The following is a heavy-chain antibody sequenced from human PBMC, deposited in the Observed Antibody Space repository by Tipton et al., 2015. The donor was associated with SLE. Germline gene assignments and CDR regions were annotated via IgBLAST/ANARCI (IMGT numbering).Heavy chain of an antibody. D-gene: IGHD5-12*01. V-gene: IGHV3-30*02. Sequence: GSLRLSCVASGFSFSSNGMHWVRQAPGKGLEWVAFIRFDGSNKYYADSVKGRFTSSRDNAKNTLYLQMNSLSPEDTAVYYCAKSTLRNDYFDHGGQGTLVTVSS. J-gene: IGHJ4*02. CDR2: IRFDGSNK. CDR1: GFSFSSNG. CDR3: AKSTLRNDYFDH.